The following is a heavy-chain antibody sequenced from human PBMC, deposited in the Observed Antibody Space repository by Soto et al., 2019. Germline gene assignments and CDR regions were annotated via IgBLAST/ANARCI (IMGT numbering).Heavy chain of an antibody. V-gene: IGHV4-31*03. CDR1: GGSISSGGYY. CDR3: ARGMSPYYYDIGWFDP. CDR2: IYYSGST. D-gene: IGHD3-22*01. Sequence: ASETLSLTCTVSGGSISSGGYYWSWIRQHPRKGLEWIGYIYYSGSTYYNPSLKSRVTISVDTSKNQFSLKLSSVTAADTAVYYCARGMSPYYYDIGWFDPWGQGTLVTVSS. J-gene: IGHJ5*02.